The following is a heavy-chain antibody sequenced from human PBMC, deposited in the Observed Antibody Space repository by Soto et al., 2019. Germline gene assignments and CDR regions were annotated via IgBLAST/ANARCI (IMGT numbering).Heavy chain of an antibody. V-gene: IGHV3-53*01. Sequence: GGSLRLSCATTGFSVNNNDMSWVRQAPGKGLEWVSVIYSGGSTYYADSVQGRFTISRDNSKNTVYLQMNSLRGEDTAMYYCARLGPYGSESYSFRYNWFDPWGQGTQVTVSS. CDR2: IYSGGST. J-gene: IGHJ5*02. CDR1: GFSVNNND. D-gene: IGHD3-10*01. CDR3: ARLGPYGSESYSFRYNWFDP.